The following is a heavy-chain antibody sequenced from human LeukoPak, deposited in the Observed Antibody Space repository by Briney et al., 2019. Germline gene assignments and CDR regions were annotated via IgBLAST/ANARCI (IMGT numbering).Heavy chain of an antibody. CDR2: INPNSGGT. V-gene: IGHV1-2*02. CDR1: GYTFTGYY. D-gene: IGHD2-2*01. J-gene: IGHJ5*02. Sequence: ASVKVSCKASGYTFTGYYMHWVRQAPGQGLEWMGWINPNSGGTNYAQKFQGRVTMTRDTSISTAYMELSRLRSDDTAVYYCARDIGGDCSSTSCYPWGQGTLVTVSS. CDR3: ARDIGGDCSSTSCYP.